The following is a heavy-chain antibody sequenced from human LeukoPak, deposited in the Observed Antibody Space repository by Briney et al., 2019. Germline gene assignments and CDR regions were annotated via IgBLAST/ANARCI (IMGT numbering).Heavy chain of an antibody. D-gene: IGHD3-22*01. V-gene: IGHV4-4*07. J-gene: IGHJ3*02. Sequence: SETLSLTCTVSGGSISSYYWSWIRQPAGKGLQWIGRIYTSGSTNYNPSLKSRVTMSVDTSKNQLSLKLSSVTAADTAVYYCARGGYYDSSGPTLDIWGQGTMVTVSS. CDR2: IYTSGST. CDR1: GGSISSYY. CDR3: ARGGYYDSSGPTLDI.